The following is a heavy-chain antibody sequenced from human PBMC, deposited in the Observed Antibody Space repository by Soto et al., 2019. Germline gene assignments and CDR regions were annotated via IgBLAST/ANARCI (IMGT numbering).Heavy chain of an antibody. V-gene: IGHV4-4*07. J-gene: IGHJ3*02. Sequence: SETLSLTCTVSGGSISSYYRSCIRQHAGKGLEWIGRIYTSGSTNYNPSLKSRVSMSVDTSKNQFSLKLSSVTAADTAVYYCARDLAPRYDSSGYYPSGAFDIWGQGTMVTVSS. CDR1: GGSISSYY. D-gene: IGHD3-22*01. CDR2: IYTSGST. CDR3: ARDLAPRYDSSGYYPSGAFDI.